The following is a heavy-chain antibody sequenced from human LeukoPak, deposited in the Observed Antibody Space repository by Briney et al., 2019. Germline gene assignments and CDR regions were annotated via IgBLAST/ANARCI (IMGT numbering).Heavy chain of an antibody. CDR2: ISGSGGST. Sequence: GRSLRLSCAASGFTFSSYAMSWVRQAPGKGLEWVSAISGSGGSTYCADSVKGRFTISRDNSKNTLYLQMNSLRAEDTAVYYCAKDCYWDYYDSRCAFDIWGQGTVVTVSS. J-gene: IGHJ3*02. V-gene: IGHV3-23*01. CDR1: GFTFSSYA. D-gene: IGHD3-22*01. CDR3: AKDCYWDYYDSRCAFDI.